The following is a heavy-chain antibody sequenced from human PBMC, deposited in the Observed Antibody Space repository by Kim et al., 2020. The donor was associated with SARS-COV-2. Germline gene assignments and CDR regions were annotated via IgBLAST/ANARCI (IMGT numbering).Heavy chain of an antibody. J-gene: IGHJ2*01. D-gene: IGHD6-6*01. CDR1: GYTFTSYG. CDR3: ARVARIAVRPRSWYFDL. Sequence: ASVKVSCKASGYTFTSYGISWVRQAPGQGLEWMGWISAYNGNTNYAQKLQGRVTMTTDTSTSTAYMELRSLRSDDTAVYYCARVARIAVRPRSWYFDLWGRGTLVTVSS. CDR2: ISAYNGNT. V-gene: IGHV1-18*01.